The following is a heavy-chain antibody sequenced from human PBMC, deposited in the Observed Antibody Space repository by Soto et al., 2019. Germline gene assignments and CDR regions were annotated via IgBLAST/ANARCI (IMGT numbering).Heavy chain of an antibody. Sequence: PSATLSLTCPVSGGSVSSGSYYWSWIRQPPGKGLEWIGYIYYNGNTNYNPPLKSRVTMSVDTSKNQISLKLSSVTAADTAVYYCTRANWYSEYWGQGTLVTVSS. CDR1: GGSVSSGSYY. D-gene: IGHD7-27*01. CDR3: TRANWYSEY. J-gene: IGHJ4*02. V-gene: IGHV4-61*01. CDR2: IYYNGNT.